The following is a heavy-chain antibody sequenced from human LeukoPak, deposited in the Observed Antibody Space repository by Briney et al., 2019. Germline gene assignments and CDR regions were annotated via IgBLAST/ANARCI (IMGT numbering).Heavy chain of an antibody. D-gene: IGHD4-17*01. V-gene: IGHV4-39*01. CDR3: ARHKRAMTTSDRFDY. Sequence: SETLSLTCTVSGGSISSSSYHWGWIRQPPGKGLEWIGSISYSGSTYYNLSLKSRVTISVDTSKNQFSLKLSSVTAADTAVYYCARHKRAMTTSDRFDYWGQGTLVTVSS. CDR1: GGSISSSSYH. J-gene: IGHJ4*02. CDR2: ISYSGST.